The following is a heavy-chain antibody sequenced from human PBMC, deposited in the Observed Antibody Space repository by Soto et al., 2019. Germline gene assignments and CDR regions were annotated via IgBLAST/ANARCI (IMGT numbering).Heavy chain of an antibody. D-gene: IGHD6-6*01. J-gene: IGHJ3*02. V-gene: IGHV4-4*02. CDR1: GGSISSSNW. Sequence: QVQLQESGPGLVKPSGTLSLTCAVSGGSISSSNWWSWVRQPPGKGLEWIGEIYHSGSTNYNPSLKSLVTISVDTAKNQFSQKLSSVTAADTAVYYCARGTTRSVAARPDAFDIWGQGTMVTVSS. CDR2: IYHSGST. CDR3: ARGTTRSVAARPDAFDI.